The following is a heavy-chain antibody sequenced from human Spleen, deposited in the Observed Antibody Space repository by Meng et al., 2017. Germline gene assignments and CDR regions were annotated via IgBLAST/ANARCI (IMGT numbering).Heavy chain of an antibody. CDR3: AREKSPGHFDY. CDR2: INCNNGGT. Sequence: QVLLLQSGPEVKTPGASVRVSCKASAYAFGSYGISWVRQAPGQGLEWLATINCNNGGTAYAQRFRGRVTLTRDMSTSTVYMELSSLGSDDTAVYYCAREKSPGHFDYLGQGILVTVSS. V-gene: IGHV1-18*01. CDR1: AYAFGSYG. J-gene: IGHJ4*02.